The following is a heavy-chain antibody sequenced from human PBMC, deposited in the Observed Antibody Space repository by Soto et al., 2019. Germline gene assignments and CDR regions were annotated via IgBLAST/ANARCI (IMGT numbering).Heavy chain of an antibody. D-gene: IGHD3-22*01. CDR3: ARDRSSGIVVVIPNDAFDI. CDR2: ISAYNGNT. V-gene: IGHV1-18*01. Sequence: ASVKVSCKASGYTFTSYGISWVRQAPGQGLEWMGWISAYNGNTNYAQKLQGRVTMTTDTSTSTAYMELRSLRSDDTAVYYCARDRSSGIVVVIPNDAFDIWGQGTMVT. J-gene: IGHJ3*02. CDR1: GYTFTSYG.